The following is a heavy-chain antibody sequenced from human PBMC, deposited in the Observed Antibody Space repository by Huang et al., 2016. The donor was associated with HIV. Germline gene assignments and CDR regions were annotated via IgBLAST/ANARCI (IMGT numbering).Heavy chain of an antibody. Sequence: VESGGDAVQSGRSLRLSCRGSGFIFNDFAINWFRQSPRKGLEVIGFVRSIAFGGASKSAPSVKDRFSVSRDEAKNVAFLQMENLQVDDTAVYYCSPTGDDYFYYYMDVWGNGTTVIVS. V-gene: IGHV3-49*03. CDR1: GFIFNDFA. CDR2: VRSIAFGGAS. D-gene: IGHD4-17*01. J-gene: IGHJ6*03. CDR3: SPTGDDYFYYYMDV.